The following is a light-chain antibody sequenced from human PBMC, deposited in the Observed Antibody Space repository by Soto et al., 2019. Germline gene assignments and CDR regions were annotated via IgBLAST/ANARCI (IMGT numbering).Light chain of an antibody. CDR3: QQYNKWPLFT. Sequence: IVMTQSPATLSVSPGQRATLSCRASQSISSNLAGYQQRPGQAPRLLIYGASTRATGVPARFSGSGSGTDFVLPISSLQYEDFAIYYCQQYNKWPLFTFGPGTRVDI. J-gene: IGKJ3*01. CDR2: GAS. V-gene: IGKV3-15*01. CDR1: QSISSN.